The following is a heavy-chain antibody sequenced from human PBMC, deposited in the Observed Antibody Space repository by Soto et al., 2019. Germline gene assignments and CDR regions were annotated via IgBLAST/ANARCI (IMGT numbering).Heavy chain of an antibody. CDR1: GGSVSGGVYY. CDR3: AGSPERSMFDY. CDR2: IYHTVNA. D-gene: IGHD1-26*01. V-gene: IGHV4-31*03. Sequence: QVQLQESGPGLVKPSQTLSLTCSVSGGSVSGGVYYWRWIRQLPGKGLEWIGYIYHTVNAFYNTSLKSRVTILLDTSKSQFYLKLTSVTAADKAMYYCAGSPERSMFDYWGQGTLVTVSS. J-gene: IGHJ4*02.